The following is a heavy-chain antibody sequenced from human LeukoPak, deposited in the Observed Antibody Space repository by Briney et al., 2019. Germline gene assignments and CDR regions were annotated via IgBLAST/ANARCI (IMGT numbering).Heavy chain of an antibody. V-gene: IGHV1-8*01. CDR2: MNPSSGNT. D-gene: IGHD4-17*01. CDR1: GYTFTSYD. J-gene: IGHJ4*02. CDR3: ARPPDDYGDYGELTTFDY. Sequence: ASVKVSCTASGYTFTSYDINWVRQATGQGLEWMGWMNPSSGNTGYAQKFQGRVTMTRNTSISTAYMELSSLRSEDTVVYYCARPPDDYGDYGELTTFDYWGQGTLVTVSS.